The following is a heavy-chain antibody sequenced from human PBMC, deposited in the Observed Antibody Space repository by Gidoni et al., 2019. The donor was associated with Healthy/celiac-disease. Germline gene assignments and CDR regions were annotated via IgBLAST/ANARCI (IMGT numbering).Heavy chain of an antibody. CDR2: IKKDGSEK. V-gene: IGHV3-7*04. J-gene: IGHJ6*02. CDR3: ARERQQLTRRYYYYYGMDV. CDR1: GFTFSSYW. Sequence: EVQLVESGGGLVQPGGSLRLSCAASGFTFSSYWMSWVRQAPGKGLEWVAKIKKDGSEKYYVDSVKGRFTISRDNAKNSLYLQRNSLRAEDTAVYYCARERQQLTRRYYYYYGMDVWGQGTTVTVSS. D-gene: IGHD6-13*01.